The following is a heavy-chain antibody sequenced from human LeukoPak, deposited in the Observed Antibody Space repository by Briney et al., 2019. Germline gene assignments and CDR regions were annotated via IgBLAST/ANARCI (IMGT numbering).Heavy chain of an antibody. Sequence: PGGSLRLSCAASGFTFSSYAMHWVRQAPGKGLEWVAVISYDGSNKYYADSVKGRFTISRDNAKNTLYLQMNSLRADDTAVYYCARESGYHGSGFDPWGQGTLVTVSS. CDR1: GFTFSSYA. J-gene: IGHJ5*02. D-gene: IGHD3-10*01. V-gene: IGHV3-30*04. CDR2: ISYDGSNK. CDR3: ARESGYHGSGFDP.